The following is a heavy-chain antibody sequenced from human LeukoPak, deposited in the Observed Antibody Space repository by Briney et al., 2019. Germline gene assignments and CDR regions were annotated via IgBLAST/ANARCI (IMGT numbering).Heavy chain of an antibody. J-gene: IGHJ4*02. D-gene: IGHD2-2*01. V-gene: IGHV4-38-2*01. CDR2: IYHSGST. CDR1: GYSISSGYY. Sequence: SETLSLTCAVSGYSISSGYYWGWIRQPPGKGLEWIGSIYHSGSTYYNPSLKSRVTISVDTSKNQFSLKLSSVTAADTAVYYCASPPYCSSTSCSDYWGQGTLATVSS. CDR3: ASPPYCSSTSCSDY.